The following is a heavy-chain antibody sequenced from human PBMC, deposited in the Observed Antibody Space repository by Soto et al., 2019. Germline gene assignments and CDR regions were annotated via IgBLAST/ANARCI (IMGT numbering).Heavy chain of an antibody. CDR1: GGSISSGGYF. D-gene: IGHD2-15*01. V-gene: IGHV4-31*11. Sequence: LSLTCAVSGGSISSGGYFWSWIRQHPGKGLEWIGFIFYSGSTFYNPSLKSPVTISVDTSKNQFSLKLTSVTAADTAVYYCARGDCSGGSCYYFDYWGQGTLVTVSS. CDR3: ARGDCSGGSCYYFDY. CDR2: IFYSGST. J-gene: IGHJ4*02.